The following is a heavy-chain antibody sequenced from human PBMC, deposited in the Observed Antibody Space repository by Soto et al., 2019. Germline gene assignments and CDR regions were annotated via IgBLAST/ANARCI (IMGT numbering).Heavy chain of an antibody. V-gene: IGHV4-61*08. CDR3: ARDESEECCAFDI. J-gene: IGHJ3*02. D-gene: IGHD3-3*01. Sequence: SETLSLTCTVSGGSISSGGYYWSWIRQHPGKGLEWIGYIYYSGSTNYNPSLKSRVTISVDTSKNQFSLKLSSVTAADTAVYYCARDESEECCAFDIWAKGQWSPSPQ. CDR1: GGSISSGGYY. CDR2: IYYSGST.